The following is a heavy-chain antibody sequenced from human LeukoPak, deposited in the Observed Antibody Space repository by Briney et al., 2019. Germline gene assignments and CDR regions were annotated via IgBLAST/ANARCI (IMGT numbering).Heavy chain of an antibody. J-gene: IGHJ4*02. CDR2: ISYDGSNK. CDR3: AREYYYDSSGYYRFDYFDY. Sequence: GGSLRLSCAASGFTFSSYAMHWVRQAPGKGLGWVAVISYDGSNKYYADSVKGRFTISRDNSKNTLYLQMNSLRAEDTAVYYCAREYYYDSSGYYRFDYFDYWGQGTLVTVSS. D-gene: IGHD3-22*01. CDR1: GFTFSSYA. V-gene: IGHV3-30*04.